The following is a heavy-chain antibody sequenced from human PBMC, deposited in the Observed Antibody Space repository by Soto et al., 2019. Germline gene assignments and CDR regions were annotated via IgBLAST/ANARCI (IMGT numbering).Heavy chain of an antibody. Sequence: ASVKVSCKTFGYTFTNYAVSWVRQAPGQGLEWLGWISGYNGNINYAQKFQGRVTMTTETSASTAYMELRSLTSDDTAVYYCARDPVGANEYDMDVWGQGTMVTVSS. D-gene: IGHD1-1*01. J-gene: IGHJ6*02. V-gene: IGHV1-18*01. CDR3: ARDPVGANEYDMDV. CDR2: ISGYNGNI. CDR1: GYTFTNYA.